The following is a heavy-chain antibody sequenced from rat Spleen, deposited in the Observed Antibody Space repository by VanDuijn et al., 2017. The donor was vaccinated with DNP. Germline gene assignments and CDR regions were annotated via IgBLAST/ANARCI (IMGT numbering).Heavy chain of an antibody. CDR1: GFTFSTYW. CDR3: ATGDYGPYFDY. V-gene: IGHV5-58*01. J-gene: IGHJ2*01. CDR2: INPDGGSS. Sequence: EVQLVETGGGLVQPGRSLKLSCVASGFTFSTYWMFWIRQAPGKGLEWVASINPDGGSSYHSDSVKGRFTISRYNAKSTLYLQMDSLRSEDTATYYCATGDYGPYFDYWGQGVMVTVSS. D-gene: IGHD1-11*01.